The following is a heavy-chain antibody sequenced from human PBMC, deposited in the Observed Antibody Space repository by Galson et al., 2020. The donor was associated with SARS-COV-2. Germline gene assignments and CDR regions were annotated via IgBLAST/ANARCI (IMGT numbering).Heavy chain of an antibody. D-gene: IGHD3-22*01. V-gene: IGHV3-9*01. CDR1: GFTFDDYA. CDR2: ISWNSGSI. J-gene: IGHJ2*01. Sequence: GGSLRLSCAASGFTFDDYAMHWVRQAPGKGLEWVSGISWNSGSIGYADSVKGRFTISRDNAKNSLYLQMNSLRAEDTALYYCAKGYYDSSGYLSSYFDLWGRGTLVTVSS. CDR3: AKGYYDSSGYLSSYFDL.